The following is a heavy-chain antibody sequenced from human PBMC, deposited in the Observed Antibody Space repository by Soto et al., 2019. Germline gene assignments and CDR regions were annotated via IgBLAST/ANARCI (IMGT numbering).Heavy chain of an antibody. CDR3: ARGVTRVRGVIHTPYFDY. Sequence: QVQLQESGPGLVKPSQTLSLTCTVSGGSISSGGYYWSWIRQHPGKGLEWIGYIYYSGSTYYNPSLKIRVNISVDTSKNQFSLKLSSVTAADTALYYCARGVTRVRGVIHTPYFDYWGQGTLVTVSS. V-gene: IGHV4-31*03. CDR1: GGSISSGGYY. J-gene: IGHJ4*02. D-gene: IGHD3-10*01. CDR2: IYYSGST.